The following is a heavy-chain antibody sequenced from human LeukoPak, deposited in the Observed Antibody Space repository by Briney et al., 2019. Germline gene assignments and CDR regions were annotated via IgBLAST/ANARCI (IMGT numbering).Heavy chain of an antibody. CDR1: GFTFNSYG. CDR3: ARDRQLAFKDPFDY. Sequence: GGSLRLSCAVFGFTFNSYGMHWVRQAPGKGLEWVAVISYDGSNKYYADSVKGRFTISRDNSKNTLYLQMNSLRAEDTAVYYCARDRQLAFKDPFDYWGQGTLVTVSS. CDR2: ISYDGSNK. D-gene: IGHD6-13*01. V-gene: IGHV3-30*03. J-gene: IGHJ4*02.